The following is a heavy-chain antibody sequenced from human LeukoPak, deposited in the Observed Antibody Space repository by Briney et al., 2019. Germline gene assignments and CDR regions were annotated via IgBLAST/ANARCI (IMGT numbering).Heavy chain of an antibody. J-gene: IGHJ4*02. D-gene: IGHD1-1*01. CDR1: GGSISSYY. Sequence: SETLSLTCTVSGGSISSYYRSWIRQPAGKGLEWIGRIYTSGSTNYNPSLKSRVTMSADTSKNQFSLKLSSVTAADTAVYYCARDRDWNHIFDHWGQGTLVTVSS. CDR3: ARDRDWNHIFDH. CDR2: IYTSGST. V-gene: IGHV4-4*07.